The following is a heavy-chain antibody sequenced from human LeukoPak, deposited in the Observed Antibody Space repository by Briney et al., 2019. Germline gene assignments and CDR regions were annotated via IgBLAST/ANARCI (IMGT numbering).Heavy chain of an antibody. CDR3: ARLTVRGYYDSSGYPSDAFDI. CDR2: IYPGDSDT. CDR1: GYSFTSYW. V-gene: IGHV5-51*01. J-gene: IGHJ3*02. Sequence: GESLKISCKGSGYSFTSYWIGWVRQMPGKGLEWMGIIYPGDSDTRYSPSFQGQVTISADKSISTAYLQWSSLKASDTAMYYCARLTVRGYYDSSGYPSDAFDIWGQGTMATVSS. D-gene: IGHD3-22*01.